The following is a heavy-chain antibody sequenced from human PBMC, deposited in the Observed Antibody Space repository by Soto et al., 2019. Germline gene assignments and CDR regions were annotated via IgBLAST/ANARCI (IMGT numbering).Heavy chain of an antibody. Sequence: PGGSLRLSCAASGFTFSSYGMHWVRPAPGKGLEWVAVLWYDGSNKYYADSVKGRFTISRDNSKNTLYLQMNSLRAEDTAVYYCASLDWNDNGMVADAFDIWGQGTMVT. J-gene: IGHJ3*02. CDR2: LWYDGSNK. CDR3: ASLDWNDNGMVADAFDI. V-gene: IGHV3-33*01. CDR1: GFTFSSYG. D-gene: IGHD1-1*01.